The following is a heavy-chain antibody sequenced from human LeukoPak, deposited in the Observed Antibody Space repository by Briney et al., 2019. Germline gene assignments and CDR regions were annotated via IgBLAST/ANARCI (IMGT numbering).Heavy chain of an antibody. D-gene: IGHD1-1*01. CDR1: GYTFTGYY. V-gene: IGHV1-2*06. Sequence: ASLTVSCKASGYTFTGYYMHWVRQAPGKGLEWMGRINPNGGGTNYSQNIQGRVTMTRDTSISTAYMDLSRLRSDDPAVYYCGIAGVGTTIDYWGQGTLVTVSS. CDR2: INPNGGGT. CDR3: GIAGVGTTIDY. J-gene: IGHJ4*02.